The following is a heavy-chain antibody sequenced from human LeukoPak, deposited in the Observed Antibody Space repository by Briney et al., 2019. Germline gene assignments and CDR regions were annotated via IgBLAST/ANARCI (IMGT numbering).Heavy chain of an antibody. Sequence: SETLSLTCTVSDGSISSYDWSWIRQPAGKGLEWIGYIYYSGSTNYNPSLKSRVTISVDTSKNQFSLKLSSVTAADTAVYYCARSRVLYYYYMDAWGKGTTVTVSS. V-gene: IGHV4-59*01. D-gene: IGHD3-10*01. CDR2: IYYSGST. CDR3: ARSRVLYYYYMDA. J-gene: IGHJ6*03. CDR1: DGSISSYD.